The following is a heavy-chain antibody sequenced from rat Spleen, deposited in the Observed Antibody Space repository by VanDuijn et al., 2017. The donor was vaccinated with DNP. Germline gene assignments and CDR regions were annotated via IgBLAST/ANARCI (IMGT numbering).Heavy chain of an antibody. D-gene: IGHD1-6*01. Sequence: EVQLVESGGGLVQPGWSLKLSCAASGFTFSDYYMAWVRQAPEKGLEWVASITNGGSSTYYGDSVRGRFTISRDNAKSTLYLQMNSLRSEDTATYYWASRAPGDYFYGGYFDYWGQGVIVTVSS. CDR1: GFTFSDYY. CDR3: ASRAPGDYFYGGYFDY. J-gene: IGHJ2*01. V-gene: IGHV5-22*01. CDR2: ITNGGSST.